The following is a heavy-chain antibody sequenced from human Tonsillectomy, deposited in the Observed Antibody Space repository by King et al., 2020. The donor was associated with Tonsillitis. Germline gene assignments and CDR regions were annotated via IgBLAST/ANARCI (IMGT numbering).Heavy chain of an antibody. V-gene: IGHV4-59*01. CDR3: ARATTSYDGSTGYPLIDY. J-gene: IGHJ4*02. CDR1: GGSISPYH. Sequence: VQLQESGPGLVKPSETLSLTCTVSGGSISPYHWTWIRQPPWEGLEGIAYLYHSGSPNTNPSLKSRVTISLDKATNHLSLRLSSVTAAHTAVFYCARATTSYDGSTGYPLIDYWGRGTLVTVSS. D-gene: IGHD3-22*01. CDR2: LYHSGSP.